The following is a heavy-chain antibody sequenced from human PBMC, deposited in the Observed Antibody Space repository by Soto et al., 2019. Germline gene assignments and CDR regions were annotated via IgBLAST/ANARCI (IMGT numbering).Heavy chain of an antibody. Sequence: PGESLKISCKGSGYSFTSYWIGWVRQMPGKGLEWMGIIYPGDSDTRYSPSFQGQVTISADKSISTAYLQWSSLKASDTAMYYCARAQDQTKFNYYYYMDVWGKGTTVTVSS. CDR3: ARAQDQTKFNYYYYMDV. CDR1: GYSFTSYW. V-gene: IGHV5-51*01. J-gene: IGHJ6*03. CDR2: IYPGDSDT.